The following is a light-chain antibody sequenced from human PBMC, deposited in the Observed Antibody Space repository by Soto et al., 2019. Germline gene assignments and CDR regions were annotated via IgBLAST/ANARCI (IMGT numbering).Light chain of an antibody. J-gene: IGLJ2*01. Sequence: QSALTQPASVSGSPGQSITISCTGSSSDIGGYKYVSWYQQHPGKAPKLMIYEVSNRPSGVSDRFSGSKSGNTASLTISVLQAEDEADYYCNSYTSSNTRVFGGGTKLTVL. V-gene: IGLV2-14*01. CDR1: SSDIGGYKY. CDR2: EVS. CDR3: NSYTSSNTRV.